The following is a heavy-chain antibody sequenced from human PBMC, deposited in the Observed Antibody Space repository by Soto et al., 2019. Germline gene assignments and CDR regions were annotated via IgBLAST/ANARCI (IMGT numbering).Heavy chain of an antibody. V-gene: IGHV4-59*08. CDR2: VYYTGST. J-gene: IGHJ6*02. Sequence: SETLSLTCTVSGGSISSYYWSWIRQTPGKGLEWIGYVYYTGSTNYNPSLKSRVTISIDTSKNQSSLRLSSVTAADTAVYYCARQRYDIVTGFYNYGMDVWGQGTTVTVSS. CDR3: ARQRYDIVTGFYNYGMDV. D-gene: IGHD3-9*01. CDR1: GGSISSYY.